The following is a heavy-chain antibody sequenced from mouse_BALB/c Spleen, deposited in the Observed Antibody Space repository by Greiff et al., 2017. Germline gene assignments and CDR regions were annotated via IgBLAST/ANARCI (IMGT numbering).Heavy chain of an antibody. D-gene: IGHD1-3*01. Sequence: EVQGVESGPGLVKPSQSLSLTCTVTGYSITSDYAWNWIRQFPGNKLEWMGYISYSGSTSYNPSLKSRISITRDTSKNQFFLQLNSVTTEDTATYYCARSGSSREGFAYWGQGTLVTVSA. CDR3: ARSGSSREGFAY. J-gene: IGHJ3*01. CDR1: GYSITSDYA. V-gene: IGHV3-2*02. CDR2: ISYSGST.